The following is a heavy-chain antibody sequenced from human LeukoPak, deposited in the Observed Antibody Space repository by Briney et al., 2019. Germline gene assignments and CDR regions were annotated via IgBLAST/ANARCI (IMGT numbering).Heavy chain of an antibody. V-gene: IGHV3-23*01. CDR1: GFTFSSYA. D-gene: IGHD2-15*01. Sequence: GGSLRLSCAASGFTFSSYAMSWVRQAPGKGLEWVSAISGSGGSTYYADSVKGRFTISRDNSKNTLYLQMNSLRAEDTAVYYCARVLRYCSGGNCYSGGLGYMDVWGKGTTVTISS. J-gene: IGHJ6*03. CDR2: ISGSGGST. CDR3: ARVLRYCSGGNCYSGGLGYMDV.